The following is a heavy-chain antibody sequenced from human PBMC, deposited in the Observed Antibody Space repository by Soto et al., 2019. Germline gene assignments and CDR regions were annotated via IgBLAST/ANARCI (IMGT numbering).Heavy chain of an antibody. CDR3: VRSGTSSGRFSDY. V-gene: IGHV5-51*01. J-gene: IGHJ4*02. CDR1: GYTCTSYW. D-gene: IGHD2-15*01. Sequence: PGESLKISCKGSGYTCTSYWIGWVRQMPGEGLEWMGVIYPSDSDIRYSPSFQGKVTISADKSITTAYLQWSSLKAADTAMYYCVRSGTSSGRFSDYWGQGTLVTVSS. CDR2: IYPSDSDI.